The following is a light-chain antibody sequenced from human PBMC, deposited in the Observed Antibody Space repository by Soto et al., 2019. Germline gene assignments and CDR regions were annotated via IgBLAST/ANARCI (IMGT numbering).Light chain of an antibody. V-gene: IGKV3-15*01. J-gene: IGKJ2*01. Sequence: EIVMTQSPATLSVSPGERATLSCRASQSVSSNLAWYQQKPSQAPRLLIYGASTRATGIPASFSGSGSGTEFTLTISSLQSEDFAVYYCQLYNNWPPRTFGQGTKLDIK. CDR3: QLYNNWPPRT. CDR2: GAS. CDR1: QSVSSN.